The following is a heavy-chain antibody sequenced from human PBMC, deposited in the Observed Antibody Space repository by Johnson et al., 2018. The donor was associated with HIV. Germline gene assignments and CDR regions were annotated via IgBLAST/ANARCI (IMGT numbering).Heavy chain of an antibody. CDR3: ATGNYYGSGSYAGYSAAFDI. CDR2: IGTAGDT. Sequence: VQLMESGGGVVQPGRSLRLSCAASGFTFSSYDMHWVRQATGKGLEWVSAIGTAGDTYYPGSVKGRFTISRENAKNSLYLQMNSLRAGDTAVYYCATGNYYGSGSYAGYSAAFDIWGQGTMVTVSS. J-gene: IGHJ3*02. CDR1: GFTFSSYD. V-gene: IGHV3-13*01. D-gene: IGHD3-10*01.